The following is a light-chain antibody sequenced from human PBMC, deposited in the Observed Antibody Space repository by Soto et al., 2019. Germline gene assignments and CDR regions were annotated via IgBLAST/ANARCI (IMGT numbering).Light chain of an antibody. Sequence: QSALTQPRSVSGPPGQSVTISCTGTSSDVGGYNYVSWYQQFPGKAPKLMIYDVSKRPSGVPDRFSGSKSGNTASLTISGLQAEDEADYYCSSYAGSYTPHVVFGGGTKLTVL. CDR2: DVS. J-gene: IGLJ2*01. CDR3: SSYAGSYTPHVV. V-gene: IGLV2-11*01. CDR1: SSDVGGYNY.